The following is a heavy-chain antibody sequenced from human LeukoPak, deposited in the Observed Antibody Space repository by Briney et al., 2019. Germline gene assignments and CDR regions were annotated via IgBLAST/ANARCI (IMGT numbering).Heavy chain of an antibody. CDR3: AKDLGYCSGGSCYVFDY. J-gene: IGHJ4*02. CDR1: GFTFSSYG. Sequence: GRSLRLSCAASGFTFSSYGMHWVRQAPGTGQEWVAVISYDGSNKYYADSLKGRFTISRDNSKNTLYLQMNSLRAEDTVVYYCAKDLGYCSGGSCYVFDYWGQGTLVTVSS. D-gene: IGHD2-15*01. V-gene: IGHV3-30*18. CDR2: ISYDGSNK.